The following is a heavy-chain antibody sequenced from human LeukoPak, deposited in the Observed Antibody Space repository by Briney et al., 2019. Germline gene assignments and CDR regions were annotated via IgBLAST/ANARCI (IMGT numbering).Heavy chain of an antibody. J-gene: IGHJ3*02. D-gene: IGHD1-26*01. Sequence: PSETLSLTCTVSGGSTSSYYWSWIRQPPGKGLEWIGYIYYSGSTNYNPSLKSRVTISVDTSKNQFSLKLSSVTAADTAVYYCAGGWELDAFDIWGQGTMVTVSS. CDR2: IYYSGST. CDR1: GGSTSSYY. V-gene: IGHV4-59*01. CDR3: AGGWELDAFDI.